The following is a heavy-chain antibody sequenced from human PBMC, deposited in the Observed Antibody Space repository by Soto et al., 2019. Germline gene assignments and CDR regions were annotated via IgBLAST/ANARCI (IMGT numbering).Heavy chain of an antibody. D-gene: IGHD6-13*01. CDR3: MRDAWQQFPVDV. V-gene: IGHV1-18*04. Sequence: ASAMVSCESSGYTFVSHGSSWVRQAPGQVFEWMGWISGDNDNGNYAQKFQDRVTMTIETSTSTAYMELRSLTDDDTALYYCMRDAWQQFPVDVWGQGTLVTVSS. J-gene: IGHJ4*02. CDR1: GYTFVSHG. CDR2: ISGDNDNG.